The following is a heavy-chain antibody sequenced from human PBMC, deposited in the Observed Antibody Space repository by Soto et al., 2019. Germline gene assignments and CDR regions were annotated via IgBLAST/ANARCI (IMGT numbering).Heavy chain of an antibody. CDR1: GFTFSSYA. CDR2: ISGSGGST. V-gene: IGHV3-23*01. D-gene: IGHD6-19*01. J-gene: IGHJ5*02. Sequence: EVELLESGGGLVQPGGSLRLSCAASGFTFSSYAMSWVRQSPGKGLEWVSVISGSGGSTYYADSVKGRFTISRDNSKNTLYLQMNSLRAEDTAVYYCAKDQLAVAGLNWFDPWGQGTLVTVS. CDR3: AKDQLAVAGLNWFDP.